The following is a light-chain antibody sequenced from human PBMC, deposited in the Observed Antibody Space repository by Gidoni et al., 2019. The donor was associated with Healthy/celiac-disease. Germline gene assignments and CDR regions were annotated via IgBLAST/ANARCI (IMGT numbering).Light chain of an antibody. V-gene: IGKV1-27*01. CDR2: AAS. CDR3: QKYDSAPFT. CDR1: HDISTY. J-gene: IGKJ3*01. Sequence: DIQLTQSPSSLSASVGDRVTISCRATHDISTYLAWYQDKSGKVPKLLIYAASTLQSGVPSRFSGSGSGTDFTLTISSLQPEDVATYYCQKYDSAPFTFGPGTKVDIK.